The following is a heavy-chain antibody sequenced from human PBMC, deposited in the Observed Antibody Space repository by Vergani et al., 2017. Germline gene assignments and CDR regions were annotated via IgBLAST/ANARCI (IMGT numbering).Heavy chain of an antibody. D-gene: IGHD6-25*01. CDR3: ARVDTQVPATSHFYYMDV. CDR1: GGSISSGVHC. V-gene: IGHV4-31*11. CDR2: IFYSGTT. J-gene: IGHJ6*03. Sequence: QVQLQESGPGVVKPSQTLSLTCAVSGGSISSGVHCWTWIRQRPGKGLEWIGNIFYSGTTYDNPSLRSRLTISVDTSQNQFSLKLRSVTAADTAVYYCARVDTQVPATSHFYYMDVWGKGTTVVVSS.